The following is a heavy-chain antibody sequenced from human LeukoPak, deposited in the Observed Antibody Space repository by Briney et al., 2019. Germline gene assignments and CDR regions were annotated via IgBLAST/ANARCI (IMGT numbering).Heavy chain of an antibody. CDR3: ARVWDTAMAYDY. V-gene: IGHV4-59*08. CDR1: GDSISGFY. Sequence: SETLSLTCTVSGDSISGFYWNWIRQSPGKGLEWIGYMYSSGGANYNPSLKSRVTISVDTSKNQFSLKLSSVTAADTAVYYCARVWDTAMAYDYWGQGTLVTVSS. CDR2: MYSSGGA. J-gene: IGHJ4*02. D-gene: IGHD5-18*01.